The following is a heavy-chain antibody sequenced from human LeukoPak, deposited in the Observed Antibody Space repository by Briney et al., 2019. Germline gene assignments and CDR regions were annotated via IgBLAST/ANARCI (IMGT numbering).Heavy chain of an antibody. D-gene: IGHD5-12*01. CDR2: ISASGGTT. CDR3: AKGWLAPGPTYDY. J-gene: IGHJ4*02. CDR1: GFTFSGYA. Sequence: PGGSLRLSCAASGFTFSGYAMGWDRQAPGKGPEWVSAISASGGTTHYADSVKGRFTLSRDNSRNTLHLQLHSLRAEDTAIYYCAKGWLAPGPTYDYWGQGTLVTVSS. V-gene: IGHV3-23*01.